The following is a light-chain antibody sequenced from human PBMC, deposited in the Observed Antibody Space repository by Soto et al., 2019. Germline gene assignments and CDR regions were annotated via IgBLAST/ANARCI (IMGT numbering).Light chain of an antibody. V-gene: IGLV2-8*01. J-gene: IGLJ3*02. Sequence: QSVLTQPPSASGSPGQSVTISCTGTSSDVGAYNYVSWYQQHSGKAPKLLIYEVSERPSGVPDRFSGSKSGNTASLTVSGLQAEDEADYYCSSYAGSNNWVFGGGTKLTVL. CDR1: SSDVGAYNY. CDR2: EVS. CDR3: SSYAGSNNWV.